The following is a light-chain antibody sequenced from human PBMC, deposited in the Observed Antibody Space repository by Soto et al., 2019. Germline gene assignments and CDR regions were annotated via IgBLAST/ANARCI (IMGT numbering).Light chain of an antibody. CDR3: QQYVGTPMYT. J-gene: IGKJ2*01. V-gene: IGKV4-1*01. CDR1: QSVLYSSNNNHH. CDR2: WAS. Sequence: DIVMTQSPDSLAVSLGERATINCKSSQSVLYSSNNNHHVAWYQQKPGQPLKLLIYWASTRESGVPDRFSGSGSGTDFTLTISSLQAEDVAVYYCQQYVGTPMYTFGQGTKLEIK.